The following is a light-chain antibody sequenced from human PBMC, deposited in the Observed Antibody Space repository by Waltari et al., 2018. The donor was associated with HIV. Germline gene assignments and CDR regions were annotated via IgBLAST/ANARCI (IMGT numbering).Light chain of an antibody. CDR2: EAS. CDR1: QSINNW. V-gene: IGKV1-5*03. Sequence: IQITQSPFILSASVGVRVTTTSRASQSINNWLAWYQQKPGEATKLLIYEASTLQSGVPSRFSGSGSGTEFTLTISSLQPDDFATFYCQQYKTYSYTFGQGTKLEIK. CDR3: QQYKTYSYT. J-gene: IGKJ2*01.